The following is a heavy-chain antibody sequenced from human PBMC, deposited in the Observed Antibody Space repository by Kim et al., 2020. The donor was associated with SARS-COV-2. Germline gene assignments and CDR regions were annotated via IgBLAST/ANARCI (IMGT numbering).Heavy chain of an antibody. CDR1: GFTFSNAW. D-gene: IGHD6-19*01. CDR3: TTEGKGSGWQRDAFIS. Sequence: GGSLRLSCAASGFTFSNAWMSWVRQAPGKGLEWVGRIKSKTDGGTTDYAAPVKGRFTISRDDSKNTLYLQMNSLKTEDTAVYYCTTEGKGSGWQRDAFISGAKGQWSPSLQ. V-gene: IGHV3-15*01. CDR2: IKSKTDGGTT. J-gene: IGHJ3*02.